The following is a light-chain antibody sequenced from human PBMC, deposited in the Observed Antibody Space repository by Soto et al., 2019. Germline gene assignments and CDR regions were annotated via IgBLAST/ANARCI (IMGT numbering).Light chain of an antibody. J-gene: IGLJ1*01. CDR2: QAT. CDR1: SSDVGGYNY. Sequence: QSALTQPASASGSPGQSITISCTGTSSDVGGYNYVSCYQHHPGKVPKLMIFQATKRPSGVSDRFYGSKSGNTASLTISGLQAEDEGDYFCSSYTTSSTYVLGTGTKVTVL. V-gene: IGLV2-14*01. CDR3: SSYTTSSTYV.